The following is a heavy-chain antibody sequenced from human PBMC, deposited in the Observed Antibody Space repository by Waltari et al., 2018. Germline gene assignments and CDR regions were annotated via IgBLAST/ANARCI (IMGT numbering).Heavy chain of an antibody. CDR3: AREAKDGGFDY. CDR1: GGTFSSYT. CDR2: ISPILGIA. D-gene: IGHD3-10*01. V-gene: IGHV1-69*08. J-gene: IGHJ4*02. Sequence: QVQLVQSGAEVKKPGSSVKVSCKASGGTFSSYTISWGRQAPGQGLEWMGRISPILGIANYAQKCQGRVRITADKSTSTAYMELSSLRSEDTAVDYCAREAKDGGFDYWGQGTLVTVSS.